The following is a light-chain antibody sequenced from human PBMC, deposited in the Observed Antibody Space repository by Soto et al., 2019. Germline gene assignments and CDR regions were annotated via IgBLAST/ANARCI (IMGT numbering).Light chain of an antibody. CDR3: SSYAGSGNWV. Sequence: QSALTQPPSASGSPGQSVTISCTGASSDVGGYNSVSWYQQHPGKAPKLIISEVNSGVPDRFSGSKSGNTASLTVSGLQAEHEADYYCSSYAGSGNWVFGGGTQLTVL. CDR1: SSDVGGYNS. CDR2: EV. V-gene: IGLV2-8*01. J-gene: IGLJ3*02.